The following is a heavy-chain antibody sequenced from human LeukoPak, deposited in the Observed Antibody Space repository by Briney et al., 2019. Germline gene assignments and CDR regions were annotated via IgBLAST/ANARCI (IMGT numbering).Heavy chain of an antibody. CDR2: IYYPGAT. D-gene: IGHD3-3*01. J-gene: IGHJ3*01. Sequence: SETLSLTCTVSGGSITNYYWSWIRQPPGKGLDWIAYIYYPGATNYNPSLKSRLTVSLGMSKNHFSLKLTSVTAADTAVYYCVRHDPIWSSQPLGVWGQGTMVPVSS. V-gene: IGHV4-59*12. CDR1: GGSITNYY. CDR3: VRHDPIWSSQPLGV.